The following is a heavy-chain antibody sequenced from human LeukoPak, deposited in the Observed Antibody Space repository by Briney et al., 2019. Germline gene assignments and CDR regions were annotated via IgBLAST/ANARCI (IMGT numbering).Heavy chain of an antibody. CDR2: IKQDGSEK. Sequence: GGSLRLSCAASGFTFSSYWMSWVRQAPGKGLEWVANIKQDGSEKYYVDSVKGRFTISRDNAKNSLYLQMNSLRAEDTAVYYCARDRSGYSLVPSSKYNYYYMDVWGKGTTVTVSS. CDR3: ARDRSGYSLVPSSKYNYYYMDV. D-gene: IGHD3-3*01. CDR1: GFTFSSYW. J-gene: IGHJ6*03. V-gene: IGHV3-7*01.